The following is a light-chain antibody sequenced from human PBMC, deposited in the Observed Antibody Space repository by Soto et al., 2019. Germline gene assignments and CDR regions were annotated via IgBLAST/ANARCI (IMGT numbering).Light chain of an antibody. J-gene: IGKJ3*01. CDR3: QKYNSAPFT. V-gene: IGKV1-27*01. CDR2: AAS. Sequence: DIQMTQSPSSVSASVGERVTITCRASQAISNYLAWYQQKTGEVPKVLIYAASTLQSGVPSRFSGSGSGTDFTLTITSLQPEDVATYYCQKYNSAPFTFGPGNKVDLK. CDR1: QAISNY.